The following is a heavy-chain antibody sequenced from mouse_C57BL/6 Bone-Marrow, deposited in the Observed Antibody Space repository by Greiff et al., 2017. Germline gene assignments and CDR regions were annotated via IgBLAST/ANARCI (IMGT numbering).Heavy chain of an antibody. CDR1: GFNIKDDY. Sequence: VQLQQSWAELVRPGASVKLSCTASGFNIKDDYMHWVKQRPEQGLEWIGWIDPENGDTEYASKFQGKATITADTSSNTAYLQLSSVTSEDTAVYYCTSPGGYFDYWGQGTTLTVSS. CDR3: TSPGGYFDY. J-gene: IGHJ2*01. CDR2: IDPENGDT. V-gene: IGHV14-4*01.